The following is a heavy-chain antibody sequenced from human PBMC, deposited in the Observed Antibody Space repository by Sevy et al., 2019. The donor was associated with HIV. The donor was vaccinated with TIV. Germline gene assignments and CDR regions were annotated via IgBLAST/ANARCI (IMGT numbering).Heavy chain of an antibody. Sequence: GGSLRLSCAASGFTFSSYSMNWVRQAPGKGLEWVSYISTSSSAIQYADSVKGRFTISRDDAKNSLYLQMNSLRDEDTAVYYCARDSRGSGTEFDYRGQGTLVTVSS. CDR3: ARDSRGSGTEFDY. J-gene: IGHJ4*02. V-gene: IGHV3-48*02. CDR2: ISTSSSAI. D-gene: IGHD3-10*01. CDR1: GFTFSSYS.